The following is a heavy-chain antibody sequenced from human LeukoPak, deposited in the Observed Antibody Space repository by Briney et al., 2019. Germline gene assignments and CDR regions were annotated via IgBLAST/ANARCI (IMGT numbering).Heavy chain of an antibody. J-gene: IGHJ4*02. CDR1: GYTFTSYG. CDR2: VSAYADNT. V-gene: IGHV1-18*01. D-gene: IGHD6-19*01. CDR3: ARGLYAGIAVAGVDY. Sequence: GASVKVSCKASGYTFTSYGITWVRQAPGQGLEWMGWVSAYADNTNYVQKIQGRVTMTTDTSTSTAYMELRSLRSDDTAVYYCARGLYAGIAVAGVDYWGQGTLVTVSS.